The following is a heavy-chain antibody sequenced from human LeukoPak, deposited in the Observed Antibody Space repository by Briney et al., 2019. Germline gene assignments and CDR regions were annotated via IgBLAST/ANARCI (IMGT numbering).Heavy chain of an antibody. CDR2: ISGSGGST. CDR1: GFTFSSYA. V-gene: IGHV3-23*01. J-gene: IGHJ4*02. Sequence: GGSLRLSCAASGFTFSSYAMSWVRQAPGKWLEWVSAISGSGGSTYYADSVKGRFTISRDNSKNTLYLQVNSLRAEDTAVYYCAKDPLVRGVTYDYWGQGTLVTVSS. CDR3: AKDPLVRGVTYDY. D-gene: IGHD3-10*01.